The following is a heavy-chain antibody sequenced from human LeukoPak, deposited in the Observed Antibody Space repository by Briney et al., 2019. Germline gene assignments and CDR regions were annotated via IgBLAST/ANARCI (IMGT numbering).Heavy chain of an antibody. CDR2: ISSSSSYI. V-gene: IGHV3-21*01. J-gene: IGHJ3*02. CDR1: GFTFSSYS. Sequence: PGGSLRPSCAASGFTFSSYSMNWVRQAPGKGLEWVSSISSSSSYIYYADSVKGRFTISRDNAKNSLYLQMNSLRAEDTAVYYCAGTSGYSSGWYPNAFDIWGQGTMVTVSS. D-gene: IGHD6-19*01. CDR3: AGTSGYSSGWYPNAFDI.